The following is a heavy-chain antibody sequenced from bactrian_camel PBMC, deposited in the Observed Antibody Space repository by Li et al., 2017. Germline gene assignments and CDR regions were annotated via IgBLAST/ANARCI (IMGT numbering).Heavy chain of an antibody. V-gene: IGHV3S1*01. D-gene: IGHD7*01. CDR2: IRTGSTST. Sequence: HVQLVESGGGSVQAGGSLRLSCAATGYTASSNCMGWFRQAPGKEREGVAVIRTGSTSTWYADSVKGRFTISQDNAKNTLYLQMNSLKPEDTAMYYCAADCPTVGGGSRAAVFGYWGQGTQVTVS. CDR1: GYTASSNC. CDR3: AADCPTVGGGSRAAVFGY. J-gene: IGHJ6*01.